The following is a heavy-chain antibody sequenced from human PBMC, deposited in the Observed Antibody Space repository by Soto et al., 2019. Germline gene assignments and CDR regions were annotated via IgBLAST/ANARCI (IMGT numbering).Heavy chain of an antibody. D-gene: IGHD3-10*01. CDR3: ARDSSSGSLHYGMDV. CDR2: ISYDGSNK. J-gene: IGHJ6*02. Sequence: GGSLRLSCAASGFTFSSYAMHWVRQAPGKGLEWVAVISYDGSNKYYADSVKGRFTISRDNSKNTLYLQMNSLRAEDTAVYYCARDSSSGSLHYGMDVWGQGTTVTVSS. V-gene: IGHV3-30-3*01. CDR1: GFTFSSYA.